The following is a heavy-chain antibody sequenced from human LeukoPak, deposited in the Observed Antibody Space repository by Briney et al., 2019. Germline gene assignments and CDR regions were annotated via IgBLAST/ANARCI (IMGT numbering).Heavy chain of an antibody. V-gene: IGHV4-34*01. CDR2: INHIGST. J-gene: IGHJ3*02. D-gene: IGHD3-16*02. Sequence: SETLSLTCAVYGGSFSGYYWSWIRQPPRKGLEWIGEINHIGSTNYNPSLKSRVTISVDTSKNQFSLKLSSVTAADTAVYYCARDLIADYVWGSYRYSDAFDIWGQGTMVTVSS. CDR3: ARDLIADYVWGSYRYSDAFDI. CDR1: GGSFSGYY.